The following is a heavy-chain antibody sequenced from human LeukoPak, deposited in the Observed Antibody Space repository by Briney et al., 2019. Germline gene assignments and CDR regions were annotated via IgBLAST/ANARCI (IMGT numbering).Heavy chain of an antibody. CDR1: GFTFSSYP. J-gene: IGHJ4*02. CDR3: ARLASTVTSPLDY. D-gene: IGHD4-11*01. V-gene: IGHV3-30*04. CDR2: IPWHGNNP. Sequence: LRLSCAASGFTFSSYPMHWVRQAPGKGLEWVALIPWHGNNPYYADSVQGRFTISRDSSRNTLYLQMNSLRTEDTAEYYCARLASTVTSPLDYWGQGTLVTVSS.